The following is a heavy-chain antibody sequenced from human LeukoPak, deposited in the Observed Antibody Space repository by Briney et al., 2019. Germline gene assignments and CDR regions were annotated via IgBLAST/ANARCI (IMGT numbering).Heavy chain of an antibody. CDR1: GFTFSSYS. V-gene: IGHV3-48*04. Sequence: GGSLRLSCAASGFTFSSYSMNWVRQAPGKGLEWVSDSVKGRFTISRDNAKNSLYLQMNSLRAEDTAVYYCARGSHMVRGVIIGFDYWGQGTLVTVSS. D-gene: IGHD3-10*01. J-gene: IGHJ4*02. CDR3: ARGSHMVRGVIIGFDY.